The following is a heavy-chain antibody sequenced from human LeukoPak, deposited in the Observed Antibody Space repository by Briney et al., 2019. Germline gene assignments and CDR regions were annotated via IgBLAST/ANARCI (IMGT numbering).Heavy chain of an antibody. CDR3: AKQGTARIPIVVVTAMAH. Sequence: GGSLRLSCAASGLTFSSYAMSWVRQAPGKGLEWVSAISGSGGSTYYADSVKGRFTISRDNSKNTLYLQMNSLRAEDTAVYYCAKQGTARIPIVVVTAMAHWGQGTLVTVSS. J-gene: IGHJ4*02. CDR2: ISGSGGST. D-gene: IGHD2-21*02. CDR1: GLTFSSYA. V-gene: IGHV3-23*01.